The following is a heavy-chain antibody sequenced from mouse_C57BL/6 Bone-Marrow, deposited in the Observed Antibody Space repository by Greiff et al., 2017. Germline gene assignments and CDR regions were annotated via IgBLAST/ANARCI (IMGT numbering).Heavy chain of an antibody. J-gene: IGHJ1*03. CDR1: GYTFTSYW. Sequence: VQLQQPGAELVKPGASVKLSCKASGYTFTSYWMQWVKQRPGQGLEWIGEIDPSDSYTNYNQKFKGKATLTVDTSSSTAYMQLSSLTSEDSAVYYCGGGWLPWYFDVWGTGTTVTVPS. CDR2: IDPSDSYT. D-gene: IGHD2-3*01. CDR3: GGGWLPWYFDV. V-gene: IGHV1-50*01.